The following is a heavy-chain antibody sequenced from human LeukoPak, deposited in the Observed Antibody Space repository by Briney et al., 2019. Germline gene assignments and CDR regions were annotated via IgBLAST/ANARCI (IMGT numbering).Heavy chain of an antibody. J-gene: IGHJ3*02. V-gene: IGHV3-48*03. Sequence: GGSLRLSCAASGFTFSSYEMNWVRQAPGKGLEWVSYISSSGSTINYADSVKGRFTISRDNAKNSLYLQMSSLRAEDTAVYYCARERIVITFGGVPGAFDIWGPGTMVTVSS. CDR3: ARERIVITFGGVPGAFDI. CDR1: GFTFSSYE. CDR2: ISSSGSTI. D-gene: IGHD3-16*01.